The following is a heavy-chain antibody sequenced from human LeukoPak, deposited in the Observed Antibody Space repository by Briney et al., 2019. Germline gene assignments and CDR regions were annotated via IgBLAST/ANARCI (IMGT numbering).Heavy chain of an antibody. CDR1: DYSISSDDYY. V-gene: IGHV4-38-2*02. D-gene: IGHD3-16*01. J-gene: IGHJ6*03. CDR3: ARLGGSIYFYYMDV. CDR2: IFHSGST. Sequence: PSETLSLTCIVSDYSISSDDYYWGWIRQPPGKGLEWIGSIFHSGSTYYNPSLKSRVTISVDTSKNQFSLKLSSVTAADTAVYHCARLGGSIYFYYMDVWGKGTTVTVSS.